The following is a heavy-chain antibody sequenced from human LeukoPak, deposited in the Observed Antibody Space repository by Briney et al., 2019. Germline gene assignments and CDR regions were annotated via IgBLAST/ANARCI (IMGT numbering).Heavy chain of an antibody. Sequence: QTLSLTCAISGDSPSSNTAAWDWVRQSPSRGLEWLGRTYYRARRYNDYAGSVKSRITINPDTSKNQFSLHLNSVPPEDTAVYYCARERGGGGFGVVIKRSYYYMDVWGKGTTVTVSS. CDR1: GDSPSSNTAA. D-gene: IGHD3-3*01. CDR3: ARERGGGGFGVVIKRSYYYMDV. J-gene: IGHJ6*03. V-gene: IGHV6-1*01. CDR2: TYYRARRYN.